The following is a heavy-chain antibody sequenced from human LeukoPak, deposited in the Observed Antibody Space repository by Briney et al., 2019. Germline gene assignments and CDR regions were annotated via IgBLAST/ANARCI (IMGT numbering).Heavy chain of an antibody. V-gene: IGHV4-59*01. CDR3: ARENTHDIAVAGRDAFDI. J-gene: IGHJ3*02. CDR1: GGSISSYD. CDR2: IYYSGST. Sequence: PSETLSLTCTVSGGSISSYDWSWIRQPPGKGLEWIGYIYYSGSTNYNPSLTSRVTISVDTSKNQFSLKLSSVTAADTAVYYCARENTHDIAVAGRDAFDIWGQGPMVTVSS. D-gene: IGHD6-19*01.